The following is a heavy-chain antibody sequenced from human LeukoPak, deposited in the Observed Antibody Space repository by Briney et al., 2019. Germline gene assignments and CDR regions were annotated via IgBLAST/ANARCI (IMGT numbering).Heavy chain of an antibody. J-gene: IGHJ4*02. CDR2: INHSGST. Sequence: SETLSLTCAVYGGSFSGYYWGWIRQPPGKGLEWIGEINHSGSTNYNPSLKSRVTISVDTSKNQFSLKLSSVTAADTAVYYCASGLSGYYFDYWGQGTLVTVSS. D-gene: IGHD6-25*01. V-gene: IGHV4-34*01. CDR1: GGSFSGYY. CDR3: ASGLSGYYFDY.